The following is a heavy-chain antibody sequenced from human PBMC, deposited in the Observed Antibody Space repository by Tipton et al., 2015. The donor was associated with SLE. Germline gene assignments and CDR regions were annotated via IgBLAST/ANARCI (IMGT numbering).Heavy chain of an antibody. V-gene: IGHV4-39*01. CDR2: IYYSGST. Sequence: TLSLTCTVSGGSISSSSYYWGWIRQPPGKGLEWIGSIYYSGSTYYNPSLKSRVTISVDTSKNQFSLKLSSVTAADTAVYYCARQSGDIVVVVAAPFDNWGQGTLVTVSS. CDR1: GGSISSSSYY. CDR3: ARQSGDIVVVVAAPFDN. D-gene: IGHD2-15*01. J-gene: IGHJ4*02.